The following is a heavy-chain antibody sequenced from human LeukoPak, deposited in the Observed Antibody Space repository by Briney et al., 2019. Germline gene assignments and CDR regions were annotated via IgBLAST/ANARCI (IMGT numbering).Heavy chain of an antibody. CDR2: IYPGDSDT. CDR1: GYRFTSYW. J-gene: IGHJ3*02. Sequence: GESLKNSCKGSGYRFTSYWIGWVRQMPGKGLEWMGIIYPGDSDTRYSPSFQGQVTISADKSISTAYLQWSSLKASDTAMYYCARQPNYYDTRGYLSHAFDIWGQGTMVTVSS. CDR3: ARQPNYYDTRGYLSHAFDI. V-gene: IGHV5-51*01. D-gene: IGHD3-22*01.